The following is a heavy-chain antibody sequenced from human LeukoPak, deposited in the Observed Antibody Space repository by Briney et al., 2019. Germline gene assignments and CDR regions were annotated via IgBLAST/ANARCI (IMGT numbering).Heavy chain of an antibody. CDR1: GFTFSTYA. CDR3: AKGAGLYVMDV. D-gene: IGHD6-13*01. CDR2: ISGSAGIT. J-gene: IGHJ6*02. Sequence: GGSLRLSCAASGFTFSTYAMSGVGQAPGKGLEGVSVISGSAGITYYADSVKGRFTISRDNSKNTLYLQMNSLRAEDTAVYYCAKGAGLYVMDVWGQGTTVTVSS. V-gene: IGHV3-23*01.